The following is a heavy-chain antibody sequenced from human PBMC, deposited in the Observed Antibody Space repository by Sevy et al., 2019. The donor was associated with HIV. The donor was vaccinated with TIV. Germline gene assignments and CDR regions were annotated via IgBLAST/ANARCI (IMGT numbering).Heavy chain of an antibody. V-gene: IGHV4-59*13. CDR2: IYYSGST. J-gene: IGHJ6*02. CDR1: GGSISSYY. CDR3: ARFNYDDNSRLHYYYGMDV. D-gene: IGHD3-22*01. Sequence: SETLSLTCTVSGGSISSYYWNWIRQPPGKGLEWIGYIYYSGSTNYNPSLKSRVTISVDTSKNQFTLKLISVTAADTAVYYCARFNYDDNSRLHYYYGMDVWGQGTTVTVSS.